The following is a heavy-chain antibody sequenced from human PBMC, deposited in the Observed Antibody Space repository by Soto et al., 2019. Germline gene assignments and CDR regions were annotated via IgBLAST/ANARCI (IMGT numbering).Heavy chain of an antibody. D-gene: IGHD3-10*01. V-gene: IGHV4-4*02. CDR1: GGSMSSPNW. CDR3: ATGSPYYYGSGGMWDS. CDR2: IHHSGAT. Sequence: QVRLQESGPGLVKPSGTLSLTCLVSGGSMSSPNWWTWVRQAPVKGLEWIAEIHHSGATNYSPSLKSRAVISIDKSNNQFSFQLTSVTAADTAVYYCATGSPYYYGSGGMWDSWGRGALVTVSS. J-gene: IGHJ4*02.